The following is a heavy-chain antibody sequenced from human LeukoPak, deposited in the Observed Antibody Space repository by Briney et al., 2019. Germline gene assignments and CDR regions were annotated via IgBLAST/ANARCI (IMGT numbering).Heavy chain of an antibody. V-gene: IGHV3-23*01. CDR2: ISGGGGST. CDR3: AKEGRGWGGYFQH. D-gene: IGHD6-19*01. CDR1: GFTFSSYA. J-gene: IGHJ1*01. Sequence: GGSLRLSCAASGFTFSSYAMNWVRQAPGKGLEWVLGISGGGGSTYYADSVKGRFTISRDNSKNTLYLQMNSLRAEDTAVYYCAKEGRGWGGYFQHWGKGTLVTVSS.